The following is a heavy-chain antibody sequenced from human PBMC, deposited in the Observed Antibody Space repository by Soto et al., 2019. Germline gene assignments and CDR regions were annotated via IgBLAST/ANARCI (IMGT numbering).Heavy chain of an antibody. Sequence: TSETLSLTCTVSGGSISSYYWSWIRQPPGKGLEWIGYIYYSGSTNYNPSLKSRVTISVDTSKNQFSLKLSSVIAADTAVYYCARDGDYIDYWGQGTLVTVS. CDR3: ARDGDYIDY. V-gene: IGHV4-59*01. J-gene: IGHJ4*02. D-gene: IGHD4-17*01. CDR1: GGSISSYY. CDR2: IYYSGST.